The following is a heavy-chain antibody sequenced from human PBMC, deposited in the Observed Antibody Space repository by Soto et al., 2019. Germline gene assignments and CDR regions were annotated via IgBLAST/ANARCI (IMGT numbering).Heavy chain of an antibody. V-gene: IGHV4-31*03. CDR1: GGSISSGGYY. D-gene: IGHD5-18*01. CDR2: IYYSGST. CDR3: ARGERGYSYGYVRFDP. Sequence: QVQLQESGPGLVKPSQTLSLTCTVSGGSISSGGYYWSWIRQHPGKGLEWIGYIYYSGSTYYNPSLKSRVTISVATSKTQFSLKLSSVTAADTAVYYCARGERGYSYGYVRFDPWGQGTLVTVSS. J-gene: IGHJ5*02.